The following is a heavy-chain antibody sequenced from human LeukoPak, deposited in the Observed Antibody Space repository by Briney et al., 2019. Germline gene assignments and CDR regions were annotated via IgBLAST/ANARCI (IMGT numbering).Heavy chain of an antibody. V-gene: IGHV3-9*03. CDR3: AKGSSGWYYYFDY. Sequence: GGSLRLSCAASGFTFDDYAMHWVRQAPGKGLEWVSGISWNSGSIGYADSVKGRFTISRDNAKNSLYLQMDSLRAEDMALYYCAKGSSGWYYYFDYWGQGTLVTVSS. CDR2: ISWNSGSI. J-gene: IGHJ4*02. D-gene: IGHD6-19*01. CDR1: GFTFDDYA.